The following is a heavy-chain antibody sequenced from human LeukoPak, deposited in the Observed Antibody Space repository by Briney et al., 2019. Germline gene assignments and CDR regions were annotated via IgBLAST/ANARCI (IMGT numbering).Heavy chain of an antibody. CDR2: INHSGST. D-gene: IGHD2-8*01. V-gene: IGHV4-34*01. J-gene: IGHJ6*02. Sequence: SETLSLTCAVYGGSFSGYYWSWIRQPPGKGLEWIGEINHSGSTNYNPSLKSRVTISVDTSKNQFSLKLSSVTAADTAVYYCARVSYCTNGVCLDYYGMDVWGQGTTVTVSS. CDR1: GGSFSGYY. CDR3: ARVSYCTNGVCLDYYGMDV.